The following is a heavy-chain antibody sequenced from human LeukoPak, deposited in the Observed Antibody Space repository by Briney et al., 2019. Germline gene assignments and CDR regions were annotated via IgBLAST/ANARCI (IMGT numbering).Heavy chain of an antibody. V-gene: IGHV3-21*01. D-gene: IGHD6-13*01. Sequence: GGSLRLSCAASGFTFSSYSMNWVCQAPGKGLEWVSSISSSSSYIYYADSVKGRFTISRDNAKNSLYLQMNSLRAEDTAVYYCATPGIAAAGTLGGDYWGQGTLVTVSS. CDR3: ATPGIAAAGTLGGDY. CDR2: ISSSSSYI. J-gene: IGHJ4*02. CDR1: GFTFSSYS.